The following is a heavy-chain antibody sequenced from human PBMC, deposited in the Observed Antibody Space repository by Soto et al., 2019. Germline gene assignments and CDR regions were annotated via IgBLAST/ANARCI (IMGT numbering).Heavy chain of an antibody. J-gene: IGHJ5*02. CDR1: GYTFTSYA. D-gene: IGHD2-2*01. Sequence: GASVKVSCKASGYTFTSYAMHWVRQAPGQGLEWMGWINAGNGNTKYSQKFQGRVTITRDTSASTAYMELSSLRSEDTAVYYCARVVGYCISTSCFNWFDPWGQGTLVTVSS. CDR2: INAGNGNT. CDR3: ARVVGYCISTSCFNWFDP. V-gene: IGHV1-3*01.